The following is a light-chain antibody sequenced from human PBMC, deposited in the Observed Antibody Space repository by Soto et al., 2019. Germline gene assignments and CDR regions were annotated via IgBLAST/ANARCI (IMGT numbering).Light chain of an antibody. Sequence: QAVVTQPASVSGSPGQSTTISCTGTNSDVGRYNLVSWYQQHPGKAPKLMIYEGSKRPSGVSTRFSGSKSGNTASLTISGLQAEDEADYYCCSYASSSTYVFGTGTKLTVL. J-gene: IGLJ1*01. CDR3: CSYASSSTYV. V-gene: IGLV2-23*01. CDR2: EGS. CDR1: NSDVGRYNL.